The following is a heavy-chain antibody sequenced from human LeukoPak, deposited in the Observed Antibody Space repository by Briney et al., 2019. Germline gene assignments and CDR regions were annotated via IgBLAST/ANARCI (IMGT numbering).Heavy chain of an antibody. CDR3: ARVALYALDI. V-gene: IGHV3-53*01. J-gene: IGHJ3*02. CDR1: GFPFSSYW. D-gene: IGHD2-8*01. CDR2: IYSGGST. Sequence: GGSLRLSCVASGFPFSSYWMTWVRQAPGKGLEWVSVIYSGGSTYYADSVKGRFTISRDNSKNTLSLQMSSLRAEDTAVYYCARVALYALDIWGQGTMVTVSS.